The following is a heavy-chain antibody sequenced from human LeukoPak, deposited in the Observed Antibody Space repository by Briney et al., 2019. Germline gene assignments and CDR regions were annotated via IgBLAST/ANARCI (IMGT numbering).Heavy chain of an antibody. CDR3: ARDEYYYDSSGYYHYGMDV. Sequence: PGGSLRLFCAASGFTVSSNYMSWVRQAPGKGLEWVSVIYSGGSTYYADSVKGRFTISRDNSKNTLYLQMNSLRAEDTAVYYCARDEYYYDSSGYYHYGMDVWGQGTTVTVSS. CDR1: GFTVSSNY. V-gene: IGHV3-53*01. J-gene: IGHJ6*02. D-gene: IGHD3-22*01. CDR2: IYSGGST.